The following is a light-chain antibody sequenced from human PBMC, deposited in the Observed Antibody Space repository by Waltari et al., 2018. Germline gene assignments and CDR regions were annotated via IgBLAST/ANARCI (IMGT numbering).Light chain of an antibody. V-gene: IGKV3-11*01. Sequence: EVVLTQSPATLSLSPGESATLSCRASQSVANYLAWYQQKPGQAPRLLIFDSYKRASGVPARFSGSGFGTDFTLTISSLGPEDIAVYYCQHRDSWPLTFGGGTTVETK. CDR1: QSVANY. J-gene: IGKJ4*01. CDR2: DSY. CDR3: QHRDSWPLT.